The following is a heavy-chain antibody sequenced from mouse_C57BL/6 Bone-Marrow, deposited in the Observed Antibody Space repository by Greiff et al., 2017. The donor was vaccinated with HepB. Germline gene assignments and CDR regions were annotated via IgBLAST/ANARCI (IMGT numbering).Heavy chain of an antibody. CDR3: ARRGTTVVPYYFDY. J-gene: IGHJ2*01. D-gene: IGHD1-1*01. Sequence: EVMLVESGGDLVKPGGSLKLSCAASGFTFSSYGMSWVRQTPDKRLEWVATISSGGSYTYYPDSVKGRFTISRDNAKNTLYLQMSSLKSEDTAMYYCARRGTTVVPYYFDYWGQGTTLTVSS. CDR2: ISSGGSYT. V-gene: IGHV5-6*02. CDR1: GFTFSSYG.